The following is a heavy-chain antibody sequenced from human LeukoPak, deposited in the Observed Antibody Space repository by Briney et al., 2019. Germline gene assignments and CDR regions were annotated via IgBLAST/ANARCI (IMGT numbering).Heavy chain of an antibody. CDR2: ISSSSSYI. Sequence: GGSLRLSCAASGFTFSSYSMNWVRQAPGKGLEWVSSISSSSSYIYYADSVKGRFTISRDNAKNSLYLQMNSLRAEDTAVYYCARGSSRRYDFWGGYYDFDYWGQGTLVTVSS. D-gene: IGHD3-3*01. CDR3: ARGSSRRYDFWGGYYDFDY. V-gene: IGHV3-21*01. CDR1: GFTFSSYS. J-gene: IGHJ4*02.